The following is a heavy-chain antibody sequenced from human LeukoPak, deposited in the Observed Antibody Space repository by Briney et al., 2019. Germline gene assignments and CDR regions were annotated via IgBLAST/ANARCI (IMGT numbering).Heavy chain of an antibody. CDR1: GGSISSYY. J-gene: IGHJ4*02. V-gene: IGHV4-59*08. CDR3: ATMGDGYNANDY. Sequence: SETLSLTRTVSGGSISSYYWSWIRQPPGKGLEWIGYIYYSGSTNYNPSLKSRVTISVDTSKNQFSLKLSSVTAADTAVYYCATMGDGYNANDYWGQGTLVTVSS. D-gene: IGHD5-24*01. CDR2: IYYSGST.